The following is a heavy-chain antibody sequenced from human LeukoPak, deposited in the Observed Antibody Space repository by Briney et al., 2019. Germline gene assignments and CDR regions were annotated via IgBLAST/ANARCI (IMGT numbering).Heavy chain of an antibody. CDR3: AKFAVTHYFDY. D-gene: IGHD4-17*01. V-gene: IGHV3-30*18. CDR2: ISYDGSNK. CDR1: GFTFSSYG. J-gene: IGHJ4*02. Sequence: GRSLRLSCAASGFTFSSYGMHWVRQAPGKGLEWVAVISYDGSNKYYADSVKGRFTISRDNSKNTLYLQMNSLRAEDTAVYYCAKFAVTHYFDYWGQGTLVTVSS.